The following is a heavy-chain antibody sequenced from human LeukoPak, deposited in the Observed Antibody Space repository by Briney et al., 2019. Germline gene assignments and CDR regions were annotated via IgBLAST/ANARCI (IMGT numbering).Heavy chain of an antibody. CDR1: GYTFTSYD. V-gene: IGHV1-8*02. Sequence: ASVKVSCKASGYTFTSYDINWVRQATGQGLEWMGWMNPNSGNTSYAQKFQGRVTMTRNNSISTAYMELSSLRSEDSAVYYRARRVGYAFWSGDYVTDWFDPWGQGTLVTVSS. CDR2: MNPNSGNT. J-gene: IGHJ5*02. CDR3: ARRVGYAFWSGDYVTDWFDP. D-gene: IGHD3-3*01.